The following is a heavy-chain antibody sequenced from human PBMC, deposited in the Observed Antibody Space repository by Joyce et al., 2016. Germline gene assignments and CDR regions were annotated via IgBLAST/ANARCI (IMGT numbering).Heavy chain of an antibody. CDR3: AREGGGDYFDSSGSQFFDF. V-gene: IGHV1-18*01. Sequence: QVHLVQSGAEVKQPGASVKVSCKASGYTFTNYGISWVRQAPGQGLEWMGWISAYNGKTNQVQKLQVRVTMTTDTATSIAYLELRSLRPDDTAVYYCAREGGGDYFDSSGSQFFDFWGRGTLVTVSS. D-gene: IGHD3-22*01. J-gene: IGHJ2*01. CDR1: GYTFTNYG. CDR2: ISAYNGKT.